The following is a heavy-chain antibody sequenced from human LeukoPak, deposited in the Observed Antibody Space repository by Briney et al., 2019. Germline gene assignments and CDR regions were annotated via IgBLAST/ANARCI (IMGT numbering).Heavy chain of an antibody. V-gene: IGHV3-23*01. CDR2: ITGSGGST. CDR3: AKVVYYGSENVDY. J-gene: IGHJ4*02. Sequence: GRSLRLSCAASGFTFSSYAMSWVRQAPGKGLEWVSSITGSGGSTYYADSVKGRFTISRDNSKNTLYLQMNSLRADDTAVHYCAKVVYYGSENVDYWGQGTLVTVSS. D-gene: IGHD3-10*01. CDR1: GFTFSSYA.